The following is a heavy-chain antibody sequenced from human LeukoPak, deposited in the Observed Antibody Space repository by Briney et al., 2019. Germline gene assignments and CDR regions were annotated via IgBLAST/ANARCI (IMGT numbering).Heavy chain of an antibody. J-gene: IGHJ4*02. CDR2: IIPIFGTA. CDR3: ARVEGSGSYYNY. V-gene: IGHV1-69*01. Sequence: ASVKVSCKASGGTFSSYAISWVRQAPGQGLEWMGGIIPIFGTANYAQKFQGRVTITADESTSTAYMELSSLRSEDTAVYYCARVEGSGSYYNYWGQGTLVTVSS. D-gene: IGHD3-10*01. CDR1: GGTFSSYA.